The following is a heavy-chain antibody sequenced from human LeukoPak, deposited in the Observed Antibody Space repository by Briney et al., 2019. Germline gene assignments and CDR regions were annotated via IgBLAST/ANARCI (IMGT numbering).Heavy chain of an antibody. Sequence: PSQTLSLTCTVSGGSISSGSYYWSWIRQPAGKGLEWIGRIYTSGSTNYNPSLKSRVTISVDTSKNQFSLKLSSVTAADTAVYYCARDRAGYNRGYYYYMDVWGKGTTVTVSS. D-gene: IGHD5-24*01. V-gene: IGHV4-61*02. CDR2: IYTSGST. CDR1: GGSISSGSYY. CDR3: ARDRAGYNRGYYYYMDV. J-gene: IGHJ6*03.